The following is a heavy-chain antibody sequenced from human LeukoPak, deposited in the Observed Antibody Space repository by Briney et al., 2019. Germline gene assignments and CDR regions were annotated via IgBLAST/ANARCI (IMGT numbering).Heavy chain of an antibody. Sequence: GSLRLSCAASGFTFSSYAMSWVRQAPGKGLEWVSAISGSGGSTYYADSVKGRFTISRDNSKNTLYLQMNSLRAEDTAVYYCARASITMVRGVISQPVDYWGQGTLVTVSS. CDR2: ISGSGGST. CDR3: ARASITMVRGVISQPVDY. D-gene: IGHD3-10*01. CDR1: GFTFSSYA. J-gene: IGHJ4*02. V-gene: IGHV3-23*01.